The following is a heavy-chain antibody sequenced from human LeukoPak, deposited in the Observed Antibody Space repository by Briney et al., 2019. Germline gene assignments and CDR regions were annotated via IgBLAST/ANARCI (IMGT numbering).Heavy chain of an antibody. CDR3: ARGTDMTPISGYYSFVY. CDR2: IYTSGST. D-gene: IGHD5-12*01. V-gene: IGHV4-4*07. CDR1: GGSISSYY. J-gene: IGHJ4*02. Sequence: SETLSLTCTVSGGSISSYYWSWIRQPAGKGLEWIGRIYTSGSTNYNHSLKSRVTMSLDTSNNRFSLKVTSVTAADTAVYYCARGTDMTPISGYYSFVYWGQGTLVSVSS.